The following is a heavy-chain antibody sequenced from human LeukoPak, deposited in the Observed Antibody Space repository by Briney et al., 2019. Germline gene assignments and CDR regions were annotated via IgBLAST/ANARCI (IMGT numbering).Heavy chain of an antibody. Sequence: SETLSLTCTVSGGSISSSSYYWGWVRQPPGKGLEWIGSIYYSGSTYYNPSLKSRVTISVDTSKNQFSLKLSSVTAADTAVYYCARCLLYDTYYYYYMDVWGKGTTVTVSS. CDR3: ARCLLYDTYYYYYMDV. CDR2: IYYSGST. D-gene: IGHD3-22*01. J-gene: IGHJ6*03. V-gene: IGHV4-39*01. CDR1: GGSISSSSYY.